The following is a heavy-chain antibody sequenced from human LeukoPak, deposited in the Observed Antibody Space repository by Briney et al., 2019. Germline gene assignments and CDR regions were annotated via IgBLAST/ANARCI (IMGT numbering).Heavy chain of an antibody. CDR1: GYTFTSYG. J-gene: IGHJ5*02. CDR2: VIPIFGTT. CDR3: ARDSACSGDCYDNFRDWFDP. V-gene: IGHV1-69*13. D-gene: IGHD3-22*01. Sequence: ASVKVSCKASGYTFTSYGISWVRQAPGQGLEWMGGVIPIFGTTNYAQKFQGRVTITADESTSTAYMELRSLRSEDTAMYYCARDSACSGDCYDNFRDWFDPWGQGALVTVSS.